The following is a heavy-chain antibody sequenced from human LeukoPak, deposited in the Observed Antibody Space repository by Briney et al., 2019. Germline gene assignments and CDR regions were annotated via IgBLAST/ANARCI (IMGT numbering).Heavy chain of an antibody. V-gene: IGHV1-69*04. Sequence: ASVKVSCKASGGTFSSYAISWVRQAPGQGLEWMGRIIPILGIANYAQKFQGRVTITAVKSTSTAYMELSSLRSEDTAVYYCASLGYYYDSSGYYTDYWGQGTLVTVSS. D-gene: IGHD3-22*01. CDR2: IIPILGIA. CDR1: GGTFSSYA. CDR3: ASLGYYYDSSGYYTDY. J-gene: IGHJ4*02.